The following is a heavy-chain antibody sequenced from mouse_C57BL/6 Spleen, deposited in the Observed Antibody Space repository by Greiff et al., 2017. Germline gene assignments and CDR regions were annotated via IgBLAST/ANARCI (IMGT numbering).Heavy chain of an antibody. CDR1: GYAFSSSW. Sequence: VQLQQSGPELVKPGASVKISCKASGYAFSSSWMNWVKQRPGKGLEWIGRIYPGDGDTNYNGKFKGKATLTADKSSSTAYMQLSSLTSEDSAVYFCARGYGYDEVFDYWGQGTTLTVSS. J-gene: IGHJ2*01. CDR2: IYPGDGDT. V-gene: IGHV1-82*01. CDR3: ARGYGYDEVFDY. D-gene: IGHD2-2*01.